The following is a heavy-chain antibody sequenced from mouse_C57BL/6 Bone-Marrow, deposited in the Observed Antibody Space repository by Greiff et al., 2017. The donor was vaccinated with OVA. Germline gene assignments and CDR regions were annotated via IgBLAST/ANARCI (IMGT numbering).Heavy chain of an antibody. V-gene: IGHV1-64*01. CDR1: GYTFTSYW. CDR2: IHPNSGST. CDR3: ARPPYGSSYGWYFDV. Sequence: QVQLQQPGAELVKPGASVKLSCKASGYTFTSYWMHWVKQRPGQGLEWIGMIHPNSGSTNYNEKFKSKATLTVDKSSSTVYMQLSSLTSEDSAVYYCARPPYGSSYGWYFDVWGTGTTVTVSS. D-gene: IGHD1-1*01. J-gene: IGHJ1*03.